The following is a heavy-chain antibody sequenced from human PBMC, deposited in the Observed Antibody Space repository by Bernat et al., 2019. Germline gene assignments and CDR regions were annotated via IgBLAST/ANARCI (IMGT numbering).Heavy chain of an antibody. D-gene: IGHD5-12*01. V-gene: IGHV3-7*04. J-gene: IGHJ4*02. CDR2: IKEDGSER. Sequence: EVQLVESGGALVQPGGSLRLSFAASGFTFSSNWMTWVRRAPGKGLEWVANIKEDGSERKYVDSMQGRLTISRENAKNSLYLEMDSLIAEDAAVYYCTRNLVGYIALDYWGQGTLVTVSS. CDR3: TRNLVGYIALDY. CDR1: GFTFSSNW.